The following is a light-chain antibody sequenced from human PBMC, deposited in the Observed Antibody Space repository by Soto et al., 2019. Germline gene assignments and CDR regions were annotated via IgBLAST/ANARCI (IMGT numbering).Light chain of an antibody. CDR2: EVN. V-gene: IGLV2-14*01. Sequence: ALTQPASVSGSPGQSITISCTGTSTDVGGYKYVSWYQQHPGTAPKLMIFEVNGRPSGVSDRFSGSKSGNTASLTISGLQPEDEADYYCSSFSSSSTPYVFGTGTKLTVL. CDR1: STDVGGYKY. J-gene: IGLJ1*01. CDR3: SSFSSSSTPYV.